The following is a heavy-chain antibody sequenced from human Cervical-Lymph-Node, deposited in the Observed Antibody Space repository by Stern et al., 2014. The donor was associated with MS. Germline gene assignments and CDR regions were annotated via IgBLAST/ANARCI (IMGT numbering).Heavy chain of an antibody. CDR1: GGSISSYY. D-gene: IGHD6-19*01. V-gene: IGHV4-59*08. CDR2: IYYSGST. J-gene: IGHJ4*02. Sequence: VQLEESGPGLVKPSETLSLTCTVSGGSISSYYWSWIRQPPGKGLEWIGYIYYSGSTNYNSSLKSRVTISVVTSTTQFSLKLSSVTAADTAAYYCARLVAVAETYYFDYWGQGTLVTVSS. CDR3: ARLVAVAETYYFDY.